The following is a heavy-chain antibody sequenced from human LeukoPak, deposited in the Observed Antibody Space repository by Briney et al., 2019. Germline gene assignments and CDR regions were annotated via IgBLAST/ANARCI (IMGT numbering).Heavy chain of an antibody. CDR2: ISSSSSYI. Sequence: GGSLRLSCAASGFTFSSYSMNWVRQAPGEGLEWVSSISSSSSYIYYADSVKGRFTISRDNAKNSLYLQMNSLRAEDTAVYYCASTYYDFWSGYYVEDYYYYYGMDVWGQGTTVTVSS. J-gene: IGHJ6*02. CDR1: GFTFSSYS. V-gene: IGHV3-21*01. D-gene: IGHD3-3*01. CDR3: ASTYYDFWSGYYVEDYYYYYGMDV.